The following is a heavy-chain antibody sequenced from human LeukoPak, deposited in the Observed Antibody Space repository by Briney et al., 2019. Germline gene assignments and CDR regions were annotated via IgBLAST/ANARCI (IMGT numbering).Heavy chain of an antibody. CDR2: ISGDGSSI. CDR3: AKPRLQLELRLLFDY. Sequence: GGSLRLSCAASGFTFSSYAMNWVRQAPGKGLEWVSAISGDGSSIHYADSVKGRFTISRDNFKNTLYLQMNSLRAEDTAVYYCAKPRLQLELRLLFDYWGQGTLVTVSS. CDR1: GFTFSSYA. D-gene: IGHD1-7*01. J-gene: IGHJ4*02. V-gene: IGHV3-23*01.